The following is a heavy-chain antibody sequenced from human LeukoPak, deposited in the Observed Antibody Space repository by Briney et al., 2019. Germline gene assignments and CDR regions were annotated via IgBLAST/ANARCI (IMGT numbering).Heavy chain of an antibody. CDR3: AIGRYCSSTSCYAPNWFDP. CDR1: GFTFSSYS. D-gene: IGHD2-2*01. J-gene: IGHJ5*02. CDR2: ISSSSSYI. V-gene: IGHV3-21*01. Sequence: GGSLRLSCAASGFTFSSYSMNWVRQAPGKGLEWVSSISSSSSYIYYADSVKGRFTTSRDNAKNSLYLQMNSLRAEDTAVYYCAIGRYCSSTSCYAPNWFDPWGQGTLVTVSS.